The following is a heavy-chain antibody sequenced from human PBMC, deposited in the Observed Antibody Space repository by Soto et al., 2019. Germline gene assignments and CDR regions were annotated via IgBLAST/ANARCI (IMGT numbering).Heavy chain of an antibody. CDR3: ARGGEFYVLDV. J-gene: IGHJ6*02. V-gene: IGHV4-4*07. Sequence: QVQLQESGPGLVKPSETLSLTCTVSGGSISGYYWTWIRQPAGKGLEWIGRKHTSGTTNYNPALNSRVTMSIDTSTNQCSLNLSSVTAADTAVYYCARGGEFYVLDVWGQGTTVAVSS. D-gene: IGHD2-21*01. CDR1: GGSISGYY. CDR2: KHTSGTT.